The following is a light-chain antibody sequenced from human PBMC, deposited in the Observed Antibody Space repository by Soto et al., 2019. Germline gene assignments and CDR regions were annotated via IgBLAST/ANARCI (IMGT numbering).Light chain of an antibody. V-gene: IGKV2-40*01. CDR1: QSLLDSDDGNTY. CDR3: MQRIEFRLN. Sequence: DIVMTQTPLSLTVTPGEPASISCRSSQSLLDSDDGNTYLDWYLQKPGQSPQLLIYTVSYRASGVPDRFSGSGSGTDFTLKISRVEAEDVGVYYCMQRIEFRLNCGVGTKVDIK. CDR2: TVS. J-gene: IGKJ4*01.